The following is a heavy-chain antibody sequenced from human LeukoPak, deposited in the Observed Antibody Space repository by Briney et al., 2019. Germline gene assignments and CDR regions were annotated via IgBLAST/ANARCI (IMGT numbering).Heavy chain of an antibody. CDR2: ISGSGAST. J-gene: IGHJ3*02. Sequence: GGSLRLSCAASGFTFSSYAMSWVRQAPGKGLEWVSAISGSGASTYYADSVKGRFTISRDNSKNTLYLQMNSLRAEDTAVYYCAKRLDIDSHAFDIWGQGTMVTVSS. V-gene: IGHV3-23*01. CDR1: GFTFSSYA. CDR3: AKRLDIDSHAFDI. D-gene: IGHD2-15*01.